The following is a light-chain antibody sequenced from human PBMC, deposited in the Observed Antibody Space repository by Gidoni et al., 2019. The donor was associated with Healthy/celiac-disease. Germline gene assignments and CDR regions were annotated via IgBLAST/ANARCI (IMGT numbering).Light chain of an antibody. V-gene: IGKV3-20*01. Sequence: IVLTQSPGTLSLSPGERATLSFRASQSVSSSYLAWYQQKPGQAPRLLIYGASSRATGIPDRFTGSGSGTDVTLTISRLEPEDFAVYYCQQYGSSPPLFTFGPGTKVDIK. J-gene: IGKJ3*01. CDR1: QSVSSSY. CDR3: QQYGSSPPLFT. CDR2: GAS.